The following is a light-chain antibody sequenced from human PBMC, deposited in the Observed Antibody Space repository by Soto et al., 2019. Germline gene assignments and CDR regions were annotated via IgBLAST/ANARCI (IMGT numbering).Light chain of an antibody. CDR3: QQSYSTPRT. V-gene: IGKV1-39*01. Sequence: DIQMTQSPSSLSASVGDRVTITCQASQDISNYLNWYQQKPGKAPKLLIYDASNLETGVPSRFSGSGSGTDFTLTISSLQPEDFATYYCQQSYSTPRTFGQGTEGDIK. J-gene: IGKJ1*01. CDR2: DAS. CDR1: QDISNY.